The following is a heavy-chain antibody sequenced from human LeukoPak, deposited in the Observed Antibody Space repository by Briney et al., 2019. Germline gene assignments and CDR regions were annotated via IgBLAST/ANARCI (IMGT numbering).Heavy chain of an antibody. J-gene: IGHJ3*02. D-gene: IGHD5-12*01. Sequence: PGGTLRLSCAASGFTFSSYGMSWVRQAPGKGLEWVSAISGSGGSTYYADSVKGRFTISRDNSKNTLYLQMNSLRAEDTAVYYCAKGHGWLRPNDAFDIWGEGTMVTVSS. CDR1: GFTFSSYG. CDR3: AKGHGWLRPNDAFDI. CDR2: ISGSGGST. V-gene: IGHV3-23*01.